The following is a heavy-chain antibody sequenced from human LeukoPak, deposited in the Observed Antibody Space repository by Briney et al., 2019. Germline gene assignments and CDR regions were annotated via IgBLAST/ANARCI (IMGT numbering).Heavy chain of an antibody. CDR3: TRDHIISTSDAFDV. D-gene: IGHD3-22*01. Sequence: GGSLRLSCAASGFTFSSYSMNWVRQAPGKGLEWVSSISSSSSYIYYADSVRGRFTISRDNSKNTLYLQMNTLRPEDTAVYYCTRDHIISTSDAFDVWGQGTVVTVSS. CDR1: GFTFSSYS. J-gene: IGHJ3*01. V-gene: IGHV3-21*06. CDR2: ISSSSSYI.